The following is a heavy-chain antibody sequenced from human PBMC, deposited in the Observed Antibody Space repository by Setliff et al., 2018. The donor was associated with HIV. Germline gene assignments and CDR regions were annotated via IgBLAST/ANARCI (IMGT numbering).Heavy chain of an antibody. CDR2: VFYTGTT. V-gene: IGHV4-39*01. D-gene: IGHD3-3*01. Sequence: SETLSLTCLVSGDSIRITNYYWGWVRQSPGKGLEWFGSVFYTGTTYYNPSLLSRLTISVDTSKNQFSLKLYSVTAADTALYYCARSTKYYDFWSGYQPFDYWGQGTLVTVSS. J-gene: IGHJ4*02. CDR3: ARSTKYYDFWSGYQPFDY. CDR1: GDSIRITNYY.